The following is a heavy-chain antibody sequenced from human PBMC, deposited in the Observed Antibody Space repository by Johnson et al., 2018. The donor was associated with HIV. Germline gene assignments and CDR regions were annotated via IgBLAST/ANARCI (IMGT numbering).Heavy chain of an antibody. Sequence: QVQLVESGGGLVKPGGSLRLSCAASGFTLSDYYMSWIRQAPGKGLEWLSYISSSGSLTYYADSVEGRFTISRDSAKNSLYLQMNSLRAEDTAVSYCARGPTRFAAFDIWGQGTMVTGSS. V-gene: IGHV3-11*01. D-gene: IGHD3-10*01. J-gene: IGHJ3*02. CDR1: GFTLSDYY. CDR2: ISSSGSLT. CDR3: ARGPTRFAAFDI.